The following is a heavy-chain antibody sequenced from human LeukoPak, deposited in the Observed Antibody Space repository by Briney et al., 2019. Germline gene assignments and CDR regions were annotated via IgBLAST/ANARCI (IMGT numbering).Heavy chain of an antibody. V-gene: IGHV3-23*01. Sequence: GGSLRLSCAASGLTFSSYAMSWVRQAPGKGLEWVSAISGSGGSTYYADSVKGRFTISRDNSKNTLYLQMNSPRAEDTAVYYCATLTVGAFDIWGQGTMVTVSS. J-gene: IGHJ3*02. CDR2: ISGSGGST. CDR1: GLTFSSYA. CDR3: ATLTVGAFDI.